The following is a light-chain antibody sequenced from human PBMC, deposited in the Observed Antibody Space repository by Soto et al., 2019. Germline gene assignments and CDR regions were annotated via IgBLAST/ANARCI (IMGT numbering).Light chain of an antibody. CDR3: QQYYSAWWT. CDR1: QSVLYSSNNKNY. CDR2: WAS. V-gene: IGKV4-1*01. J-gene: IGKJ1*01. Sequence: DIVMTQSPDSLAVSLGERATINCKSSQSVLYSSNNKNYLAWYQQKPGQPPKLLIYWASTRESGVPDRFSGSGSGTDFTLTISSLQAEDVAVYYCQQYYSAWWTFGQETKVEI.